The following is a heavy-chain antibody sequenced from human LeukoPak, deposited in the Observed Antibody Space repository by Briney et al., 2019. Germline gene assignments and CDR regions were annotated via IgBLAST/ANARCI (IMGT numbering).Heavy chain of an antibody. D-gene: IGHD3-22*01. Sequence: GGSLRLSCAASGFTFSSYGMHWVRQAPGKGLEWVGFIRSKAYGGTTEYAASVKGRFTISRDDSKSIAYLQMNSLKTEDTAVYYCTRDRGFTTDYWGQGTLVTVSS. CDR1: GFTFSSYG. J-gene: IGHJ4*02. V-gene: IGHV3-49*04. CDR3: TRDRGFTTDY. CDR2: IRSKAYGGTT.